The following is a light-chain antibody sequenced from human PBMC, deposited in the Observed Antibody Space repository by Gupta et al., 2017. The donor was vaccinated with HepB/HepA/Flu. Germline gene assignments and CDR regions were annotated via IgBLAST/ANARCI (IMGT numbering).Light chain of an antibody. CDR2: DAS. CDR3: QQRSNWPWT. Sequence: EIVLTQSPPTLSLAPGERATLTCRASQSVSSSLAWYQQKPGQAPRLLIYDASNRATGIPARFSGSGSGTDFTLTISSLEPEDFAVYYCQQRSNWPWTFGQGTKVEIK. J-gene: IGKJ1*01. CDR1: QSVSSS. V-gene: IGKV3-11*01.